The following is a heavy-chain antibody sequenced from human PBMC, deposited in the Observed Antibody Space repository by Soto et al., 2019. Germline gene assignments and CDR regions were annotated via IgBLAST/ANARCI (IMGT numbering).Heavy chain of an antibody. CDR3: ARISRYGYDFDY. J-gene: IGHJ4*02. D-gene: IGHD5-12*01. V-gene: IGHV2-26*02. CDR1: GFSLTRADVG. CDR2: IFSNDEK. Sequence: QVTLKESGPVLVKPTETLTLTCTVSGFSLTRADVGVSRIRQPPGKALEWLAHIFSNDEKFYSTSLKSSLTISKDTSKSQVVLMMTNLDPVDTATYFCARISRYGYDFDYWGQGTLVTVSS.